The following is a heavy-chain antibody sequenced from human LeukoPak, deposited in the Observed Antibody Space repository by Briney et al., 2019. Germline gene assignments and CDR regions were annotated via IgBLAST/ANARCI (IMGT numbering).Heavy chain of an antibody. D-gene: IGHD3-10*01. CDR1: GGSVSSTTYY. CDR2: TNYSGST. Sequence: PSETLSLTCTVSGGSVSSTTYYWSWIRQPPGKGLEWIASTNYSGSTYYNPSLNSRVTISVDTSENQFSLKLSSVTAADTAVYYCARYVVYGSGKYFFDYWGQGTLVTVSS. V-gene: IGHV4-39*01. CDR3: ARYVVYGSGKYFFDY. J-gene: IGHJ4*02.